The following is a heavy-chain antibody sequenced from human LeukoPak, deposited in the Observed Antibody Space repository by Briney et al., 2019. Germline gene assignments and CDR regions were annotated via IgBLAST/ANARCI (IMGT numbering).Heavy chain of an antibody. D-gene: IGHD3-22*01. CDR3: ARDTKGYYDSSGYPFDY. V-gene: IGHV3-30*04. CDR1: GFTFSSYG. CDR2: ISYDGRYR. Sequence: GRSLRLSCAASGFTFSSYGIHWVRQAPDKGLEWVAVISYDGRYRYYGDSVKGRFTISRDNAKNSLYLQMNSLRDEDTAVYYCARDTKGYYDSSGYPFDYWGQGTLVTVSS. J-gene: IGHJ4*02.